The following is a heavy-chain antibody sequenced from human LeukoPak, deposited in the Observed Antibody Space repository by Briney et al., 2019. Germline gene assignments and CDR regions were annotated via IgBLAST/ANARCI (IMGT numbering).Heavy chain of an antibody. CDR1: GYSISSGYY. CDR3: ARVPDYDWFDP. Sequence: SETLSLTCTVSGYSISSGYYWGWIRQPPGKGLEWIGSIYHSGSTYYNPSLKSRVTISVDTSKNQFSLKLSSVTAADTAVYYCARVPDYDWFDPWGQGTLVTVSS. J-gene: IGHJ5*02. D-gene: IGHD4-17*01. V-gene: IGHV4-38-2*02. CDR2: IYHSGST.